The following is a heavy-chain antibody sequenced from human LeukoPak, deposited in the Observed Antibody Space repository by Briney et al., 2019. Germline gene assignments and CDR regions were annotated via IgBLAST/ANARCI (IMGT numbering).Heavy chain of an antibody. D-gene: IGHD4-17*01. CDR1: GFTFSSYA. CDR3: AREGDDYGDLAVFDY. J-gene: IGHJ4*02. V-gene: IGHV3-30-3*01. Sequence: PGRSLRLSCAASGFTFSSYAMHWVRQAPGKGLEWVAVISYDGSNKYYADSVKGRFTISRDNSKNTLYLQMNSLRAEDTAVYYCAREGDDYGDLAVFDYWGQGTLVTVSS. CDR2: ISYDGSNK.